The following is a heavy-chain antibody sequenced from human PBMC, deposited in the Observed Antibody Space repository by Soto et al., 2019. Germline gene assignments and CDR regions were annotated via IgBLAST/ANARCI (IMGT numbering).Heavy chain of an antibody. J-gene: IGHJ3*02. CDR2: ISSSSSYI. CDR1: GFTFSSYS. D-gene: IGHD7-27*01. Sequence: GGSLRLSCAASGFTFSSYSMNWVRQAPGKGLEWVSSISSSSSYIYYADSVKGRFTISRDNAKNSLYPQMNSLRAEDTAVYYCARDQNGELGDDAFDIWGQGTMVTVS. V-gene: IGHV3-21*01. CDR3: ARDQNGELGDDAFDI.